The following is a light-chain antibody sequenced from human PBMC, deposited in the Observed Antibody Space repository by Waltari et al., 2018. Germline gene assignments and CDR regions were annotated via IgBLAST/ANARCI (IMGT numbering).Light chain of an antibody. CDR3: QQYYSTRFT. V-gene: IGKV4-1*01. CDR1: QSVLYSSNNKNY. Sequence: DIVMTQPPDSLAVSLGGRATLNCKSSQSVLYSSNNKNYLAWYQQKPGQPPKLLIYGASTRESGVPDRFSGSGSGTDFTLTISSLQAEDVAVYYCQQYYSTRFTFGPGTKVDIK. CDR2: GAS. J-gene: IGKJ3*01.